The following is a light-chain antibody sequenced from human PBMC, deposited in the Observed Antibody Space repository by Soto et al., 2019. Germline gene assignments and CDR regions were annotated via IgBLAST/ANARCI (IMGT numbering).Light chain of an antibody. Sequence: QSVLTQPPSVSEAPGQRVTISCTGSSANIGAGYEAHWYQQVPGTSPKPLIYENNNRPSGVPDRFSGSKSGTSASLAITGLQAEDEAEYYCQSYDRRLSGYVFVTGTKVTVL. CDR1: SANIGAGYE. CDR3: QSYDRRLSGYV. J-gene: IGLJ1*01. V-gene: IGLV1-40*01. CDR2: ENN.